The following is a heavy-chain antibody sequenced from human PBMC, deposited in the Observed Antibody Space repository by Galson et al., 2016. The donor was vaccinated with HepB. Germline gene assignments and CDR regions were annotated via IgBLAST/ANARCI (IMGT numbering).Heavy chain of an antibody. Sequence: QSGAEVKKPGESLKISCKGSGYSFTTHWIGWVRQMPGKGLEWMGIIYPGDSDTRYSPSFQGHVSISADKSLNTAYLQWNSLKASDTAMYYCARLGSRGGYTYWYFDLWGRGTLVTVSS. CDR3: ARLGSRGGYTYWYFDL. CDR2: IYPGDSDT. V-gene: IGHV5-51*01. D-gene: IGHD3-16*01. CDR1: GYSFTTHW. J-gene: IGHJ2*01.